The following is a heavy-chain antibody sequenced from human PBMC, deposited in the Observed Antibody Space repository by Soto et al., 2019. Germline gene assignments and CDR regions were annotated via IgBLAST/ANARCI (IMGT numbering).Heavy chain of an antibody. D-gene: IGHD2-8*01. CDR1: GFSLSTSGMR. J-gene: IGHJ4*02. CDR3: ARIPVYCTNGVCSDY. Sequence: SGPTLVNPTQTLTLTCTFSGFSLSTSGMRVSWIRQPPGKALEWLTRIDWDDDKSYSTSLKTRLTISKDTSKNQVVLTMTNMDPVDTATYYCARIPVYCTNGVCSDYWGQGTLVTVSS. V-gene: IGHV2-70*04. CDR2: IDWDDDK.